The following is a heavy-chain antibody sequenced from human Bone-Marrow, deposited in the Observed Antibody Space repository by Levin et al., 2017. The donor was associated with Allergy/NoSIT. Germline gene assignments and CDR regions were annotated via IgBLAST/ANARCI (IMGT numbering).Heavy chain of an antibody. D-gene: IGHD6-13*01. CDR2: ISYDGSNK. V-gene: IGHV3-30*18. CDR3: AKDGGSSSWYDY. J-gene: IGHJ4*02. Sequence: RSGGSLRLSCAASGFTFSSYGMHWVRQAPGKGLEWVAVISYDGSNKYYADSVKGRFTISRDNSKNTLYLQMNSLRAEDTAVYYCAKDGGSSSWYDYWGQGTLVTVSS. CDR1: GFTFSSYG.